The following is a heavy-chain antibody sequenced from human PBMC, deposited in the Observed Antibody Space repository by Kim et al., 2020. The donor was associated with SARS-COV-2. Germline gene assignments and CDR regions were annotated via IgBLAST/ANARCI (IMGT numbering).Heavy chain of an antibody. V-gene: IGHV4-31*03. J-gene: IGHJ6*02. CDR3: ARGRIGDIVVVPAAMDV. CDR1: GGSISSGGYY. Sequence: SETLSLTFTVSGGSISSGGYYWSWIRQHPGKGLEWIGYIYYSGSTYYNPSLKSRVTISVDTSKNQFSLKLSSVTAADTAVYYCARGRIGDIVVVPAAMDVWGQGTTVTVSS. CDR2: IYYSGST. D-gene: IGHD2-2*01.